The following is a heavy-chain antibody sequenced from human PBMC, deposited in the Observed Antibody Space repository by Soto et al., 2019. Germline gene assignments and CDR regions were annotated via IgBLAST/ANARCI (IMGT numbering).Heavy chain of an antibody. D-gene: IGHD2-15*01. CDR2: IYISGST. V-gene: IGHV4-4*07. Sequence: SETLSLTCTGSGDSVSSYYWSWIRQPAWRGLEWIGRIYISGSTDYNPSLKGRVSMSVDRSKNQFSLKLTSVTAADTAVYYCVRDCSGGGCYSDYGMDVWGQGTTVTVSS. CDR3: VRDCSGGGCYSDYGMDV. CDR1: GDSVSSYY. J-gene: IGHJ6*02.